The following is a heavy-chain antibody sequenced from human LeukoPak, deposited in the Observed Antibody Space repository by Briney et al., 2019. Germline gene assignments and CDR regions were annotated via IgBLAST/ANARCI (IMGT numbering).Heavy chain of an antibody. V-gene: IGHV1-2*02. CDR3: AREVVTMVRGVSGPFDY. Sequence: ATVKVSCKASGYTFTGYYMHWVRQAPGQGLEWMGWINPNSGGTNYAQKFQGRVTMTRDTSISTAYMELSRLRSDDTAVYYCAREVVTMVRGVSGPFDYWGQGTLVTV. D-gene: IGHD3-10*01. CDR1: GYTFTGYY. CDR2: INPNSGGT. J-gene: IGHJ4*02.